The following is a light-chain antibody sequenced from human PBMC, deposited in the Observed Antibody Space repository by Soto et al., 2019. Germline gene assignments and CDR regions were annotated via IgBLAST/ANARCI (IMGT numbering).Light chain of an antibody. Sequence: HSVLTQSPSGSGAPGQRVTISCTGSSSNIGAGYDVHWYQQLPGTAPKLLIYGNSNRPSGVPDRFSGSKSGTSASLAITGLQAEDEADYYCQSYDSSLREVFGGGTKVTVL. CDR3: QSYDSSLREV. CDR2: GNS. V-gene: IGLV1-40*01. CDR1: SSNIGAGYD. J-gene: IGLJ2*01.